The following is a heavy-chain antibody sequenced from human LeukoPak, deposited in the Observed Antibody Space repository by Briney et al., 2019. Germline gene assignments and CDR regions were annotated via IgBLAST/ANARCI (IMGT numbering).Heavy chain of an antibody. CDR1: GGSISSSSYY. V-gene: IGHV4-39*01. Sequence: PSETLSLTCTVSGGSISSSSYYWGWIRQPPGKGLEWIGSMYYSGSTYYNPSVKSRVTIPVDTSKNQFSLRLSSVTAADTAVYYCARGKRWNDILTGSSYNWFDPWGQGTLVTVSS. CDR2: MYYSGST. D-gene: IGHD3-9*01. J-gene: IGHJ5*02. CDR3: ARGKRWNDILTGSSYNWFDP.